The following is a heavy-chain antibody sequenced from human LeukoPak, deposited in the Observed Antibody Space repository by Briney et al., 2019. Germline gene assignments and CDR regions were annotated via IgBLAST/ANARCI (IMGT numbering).Heavy chain of an antibody. Sequence: SETLSLTCTVSGGSISSYYWSWIRQPPGKGLKWIGNIYYSGYTTYSPSLWSRVTISVDTSKNQFSLKLSSVTAADTAVYYCARVSATDSYYYMDVWGKGTTVTVSS. CDR3: ARVSATDSYYYMDV. J-gene: IGHJ6*03. V-gene: IGHV4-59*12. D-gene: IGHD5-12*01. CDR2: IYYSGYT. CDR1: GGSISSYY.